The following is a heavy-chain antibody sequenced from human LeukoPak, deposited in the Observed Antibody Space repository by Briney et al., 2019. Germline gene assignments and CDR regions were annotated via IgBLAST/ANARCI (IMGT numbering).Heavy chain of an antibody. V-gene: IGHV3-23*01. CDR2: ISGSGGST. Sequence: GGSLRLSCAASGFTFSSYAMSWVRQAPGKGLEWVSAISGSGGSTYYADSVKGRFTISRDNSKKTLYLQMNSLRAEDTAVYYCAKGTYYYDSSGYPNPMYYFDYWGQGTLVTVSS. D-gene: IGHD3-22*01. CDR3: AKGTYYYDSSGYPNPMYYFDY. CDR1: GFTFSSYA. J-gene: IGHJ4*02.